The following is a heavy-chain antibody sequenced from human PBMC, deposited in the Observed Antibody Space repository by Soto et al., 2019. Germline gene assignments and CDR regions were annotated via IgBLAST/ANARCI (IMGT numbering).Heavy chain of an antibody. D-gene: IGHD5-18*01. CDR1: GYTFTSYY. V-gene: IGHV1-46*01. CDR2: INPSGGST. Sequence: GASVKVSCKASGYTFTSYYMHWVRQAPGQGLEWMGIINPSGGSTSYAQKFQGRVTMTRDTSTSTVYMELSSLRSEDTAVYYFARDGGKGIQLWLLKLYAFDIWGQGTMVTVSS. J-gene: IGHJ3*02. CDR3: ARDGGKGIQLWLLKLYAFDI.